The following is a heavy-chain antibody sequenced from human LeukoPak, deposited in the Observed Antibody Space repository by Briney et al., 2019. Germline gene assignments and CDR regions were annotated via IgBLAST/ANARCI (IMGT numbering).Heavy chain of an antibody. CDR1: GFTFSNAW. Sequence: GGSLRLSCAASGFTFSNAWMSWVGQAPGKGVEWVGRIKSKSDGGTTDYAAPVKGRFTISRDDSKNTLYLQMNSLKTEDTAVYYCSLGGWLRVGYWGQGTLVTVSS. J-gene: IGHJ4*02. CDR3: SLGGWLRVGY. CDR2: IKSKSDGGTT. D-gene: IGHD5-24*01. V-gene: IGHV3-15*01.